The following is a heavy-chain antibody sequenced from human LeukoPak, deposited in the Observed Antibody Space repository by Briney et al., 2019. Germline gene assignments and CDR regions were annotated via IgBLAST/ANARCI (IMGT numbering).Heavy chain of an antibody. CDR1: GFTFSSYG. Sequence: GGSLRLSCAASGFTFSSYGMHWVRQAPGKGLEWVAFIRYDGSNKYYADSVKGRFTISRDNSKNTLYLQITSLRAVDTAVYYCAKRDDSSSWYGRFDYWGQGTLVTVSS. D-gene: IGHD6-13*01. CDR3: AKRDDSSSWYGRFDY. V-gene: IGHV3-30*02. CDR2: IRYDGSNK. J-gene: IGHJ4*02.